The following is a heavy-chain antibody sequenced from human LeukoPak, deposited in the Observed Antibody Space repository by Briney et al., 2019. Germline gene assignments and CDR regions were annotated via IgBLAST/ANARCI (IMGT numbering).Heavy chain of an antibody. V-gene: IGHV4-59*01. J-gene: IGHJ6*03. CDR1: GGSISSYY. D-gene: IGHD3-10*01. Sequence: SETLSLTCNVSGGSISSYYWSWIRQSPGKGLEWIAYIYSSGSTNYNPSLKSRVTISVDTSKNQFSLRVTSVSAADTAVYYCVRMGPPLRGGRCYYYMDRWAKGTTVTVSS. CDR3: VRMGPPLRGGRCYYYMDR. CDR2: IYSSGST.